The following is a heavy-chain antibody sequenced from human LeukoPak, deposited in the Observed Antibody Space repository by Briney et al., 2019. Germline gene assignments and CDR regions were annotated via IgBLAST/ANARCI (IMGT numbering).Heavy chain of an antibody. CDR3: ARAPPASYCSGGSCYFEYYYGMDV. CDR2: IYPGDSDT. J-gene: IGHJ6*02. D-gene: IGHD2-15*01. V-gene: IGHV5-51*01. Sequence: HGESLKISCKGSGYSFTSYWIGWVRQMPGKGLEWMGIIYPGDSDTRYSPSFQGQVTISADKSISTAYLQWSSLKASDTAMYYCARAPPASYCSGGSCYFEYYYGMDVWGQGTTVTVSS. CDR1: GYSFTSYW.